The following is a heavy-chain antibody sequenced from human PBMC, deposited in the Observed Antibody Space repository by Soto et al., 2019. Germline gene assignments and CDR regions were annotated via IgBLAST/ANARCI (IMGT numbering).Heavy chain of an antibody. V-gene: IGHV3-33*01. CDR2: IWYDGSNK. D-gene: IGHD4-17*01. J-gene: IGHJ4*02. CDR1: GFTFSSYG. CDR3: ARDWGYDYGDYVSGY. Sequence: QVQLVECGGGVVQPVRSLRLSCAASGFTFSSYGMHWVRQAPGKGLEWVAVIWYDGSNKYYADSVKGRFTISRDNSKNTLYLQMNSLRAEDTAVYYCARDWGYDYGDYVSGYWGQGTLVTDSS.